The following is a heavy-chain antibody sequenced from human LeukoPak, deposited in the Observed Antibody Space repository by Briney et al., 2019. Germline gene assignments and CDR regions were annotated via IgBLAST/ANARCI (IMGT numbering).Heavy chain of an antibody. CDR1: GGSISGSSYY. CDR3: ARQNPLNWFDP. CDR2: IYYTGST. V-gene: IGHV4-39*01. Sequence: SETPSLTCTVSGGSISGSSYYWGWIRLPPRKGLEWIGRIYYTGSTYYNPSLKSRVTISVDTSKNQFSLNLTSVTAADTAVYYCARQNPLNWFDPWGQGTLVTVSS. J-gene: IGHJ5*02.